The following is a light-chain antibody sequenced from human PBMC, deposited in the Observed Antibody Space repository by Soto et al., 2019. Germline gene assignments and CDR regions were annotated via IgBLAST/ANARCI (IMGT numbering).Light chain of an antibody. CDR1: QGISNY. CDR3: QKYNTAPYT. V-gene: IGKV1-27*01. CDR2: GAS. J-gene: IGKJ2*01. Sequence: DIPMTQSPSPLSASVGDRVTISCRASQGISNYLAWYQQKPGKVPKLLIYGASTLQSGVPSRFSGSGSGTDFTLTISSLQPEDVATYYCQKYNTAPYTFGQGTKLEIK.